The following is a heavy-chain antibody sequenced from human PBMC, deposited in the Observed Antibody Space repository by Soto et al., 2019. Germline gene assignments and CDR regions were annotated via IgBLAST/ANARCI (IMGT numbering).Heavy chain of an antibody. CDR3: ARCSSDYVYYYYGMDV. D-gene: IGHD4-17*01. Sequence: EVQLVESGGGLVQPGGSLRLSCAASGFTFSSYSMNWVRQAPGKGLEWVSYISSSSSTIYYADSVKGRFTISRDNAKNSLYLQMNSLRDEDTAVYYCARCSSDYVYYYYGMDVWGQGTTVTVSS. V-gene: IGHV3-48*02. CDR1: GFTFSSYS. CDR2: ISSSSSTI. J-gene: IGHJ6*02.